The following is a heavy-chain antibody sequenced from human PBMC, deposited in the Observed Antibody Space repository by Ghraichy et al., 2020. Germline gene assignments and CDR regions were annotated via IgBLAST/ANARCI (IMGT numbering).Heavy chain of an antibody. D-gene: IGHD2-15*01. V-gene: IGHV3-7*01. Sequence: GGSLRLSCAASGFTFNTYWMTWVRQAPGLGLEWVANIRGAGSVKNLLDSVMDRFTISRDNAKNSLYLQMNRLRAEDTALYYCASDATEYYSSGGPYYDAFDLRGHGTMVTVSA. CDR3: ASDATEYYSSGGPYYDAFDL. J-gene: IGHJ3*01. CDR1: GFTFNTYW. CDR2: IRGAGSVK.